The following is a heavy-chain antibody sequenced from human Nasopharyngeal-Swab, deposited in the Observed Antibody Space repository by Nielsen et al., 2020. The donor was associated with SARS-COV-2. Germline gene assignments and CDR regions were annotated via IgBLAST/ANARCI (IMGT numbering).Heavy chain of an antibody. D-gene: IGHD2-2*01. CDR2: IYYSGST. CDR3: ATPVEVVPAAMPDYYYGMDV. V-gene: IGHV4-39*01. J-gene: IGHJ6*02. CDR1: GDSISSSSYY. Sequence: SETLSLTCTVSGDSISSSSYYWGWIRQPPGKGLEWIGSIYYSGSTYYNPSLKSRVTISVDTSKNQFSLKLSSVTAADTAVYYCATPVEVVPAAMPDYYYGMDVWGQGTTVTVSS.